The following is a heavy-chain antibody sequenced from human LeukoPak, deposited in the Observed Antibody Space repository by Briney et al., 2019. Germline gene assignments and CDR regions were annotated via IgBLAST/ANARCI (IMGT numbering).Heavy chain of an antibody. J-gene: IGHJ5*02. CDR3: ARAASLVVVVAATLSNWFDP. Sequence: VASVKVSFKASGYTFTSYAMNWVRQAPGQGLEWMGWINTNTGNPTYAQGFTGRFVFSLDTSVSTAYLQISSLKAEDTAVYYCARAASLVVVVAATLSNWFDPWGQGTLVTVSS. CDR2: INTNTGNP. CDR1: GYTFTSYA. D-gene: IGHD2-15*01. V-gene: IGHV7-4-1*02.